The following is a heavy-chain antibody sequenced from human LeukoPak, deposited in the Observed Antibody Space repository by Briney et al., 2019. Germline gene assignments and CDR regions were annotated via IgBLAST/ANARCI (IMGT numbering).Heavy chain of an antibody. J-gene: IGHJ5*02. CDR1: GGSISSGSYY. Sequence: SETLSLTCTVSGGSISSGSYYWSWIRQPAGKGLEWVGRVYTSGSTNYNPSLKSRVTISVDPSKNQFSLKLSSVTAAATAVYYCARDRGYSGSHYVNWFDPWGQGTVVTVSS. D-gene: IGHD5-12*01. CDR3: ARDRGYSGSHYVNWFDP. CDR2: VYTSGST. V-gene: IGHV4-61*02.